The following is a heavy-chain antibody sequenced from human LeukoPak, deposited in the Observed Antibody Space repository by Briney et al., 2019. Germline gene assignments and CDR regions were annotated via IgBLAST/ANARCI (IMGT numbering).Heavy chain of an antibody. D-gene: IGHD2-2*02. Sequence: ASVKVSCKASGYTFTGYYMHWVRQAPGQGLEWMGWINPNSGGTNYAQKFQGRVTMTRDTSISTAYMELSRLRSDDTAVYYCARVGPDCSSTSCYTPYYMDVWGKGTTVTVSS. V-gene: IGHV1-2*02. J-gene: IGHJ6*03. CDR2: INPNSGGT. CDR3: ARVGPDCSSTSCYTPYYMDV. CDR1: GYTFTGYY.